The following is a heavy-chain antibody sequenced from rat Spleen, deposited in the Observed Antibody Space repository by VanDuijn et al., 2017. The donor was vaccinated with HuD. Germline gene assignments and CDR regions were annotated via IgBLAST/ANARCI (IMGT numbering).Heavy chain of an antibody. CDR2: ISYDGSST. Sequence: EVRLVESGGGLVRPGRSPKLSCAASGFTFSDYNMAWVRQAPKKGLEWVATISYDGSSTYYRDSVKGRFTISRDNAKSTLYLQMDSLRSEDTATYYCARHEDYSGLDYWGQGVMVTVSS. CDR1: GFTFSDYN. J-gene: IGHJ2*01. V-gene: IGHV5-7*01. D-gene: IGHD1-1*01. CDR3: ARHEDYSGLDY.